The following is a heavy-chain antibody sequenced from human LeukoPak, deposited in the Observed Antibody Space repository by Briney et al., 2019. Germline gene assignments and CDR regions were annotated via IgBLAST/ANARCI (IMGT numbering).Heavy chain of an antibody. D-gene: IGHD3-3*01. CDR3: ARGTQDGNYDFWSGYYSHGGYYYYMDV. V-gene: IGHV1-46*01. CDR2: INPSGGST. CDR1: GYTFTSYY. J-gene: IGHJ6*03. Sequence: GASVKVSCKASGYTFTSYYMHWVRQAPGQGLEWMGIINPSGGSTSYAQKFQGRVTMTRDMSTSTVYMELSSLRSEDTAVYYCARGTQDGNYDFWSGYYSHGGYYYYMDVWGKGTTVTVSS.